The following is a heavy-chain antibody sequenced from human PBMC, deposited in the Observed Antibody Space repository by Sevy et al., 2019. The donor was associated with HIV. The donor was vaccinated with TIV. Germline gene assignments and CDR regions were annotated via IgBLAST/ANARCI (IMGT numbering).Heavy chain of an antibody. J-gene: IGHJ4*02. Sequence: GGSLRLSCAASGFTPSTYDMHWVRQAPGKGLEWVADIGYDGSNKYYADSVKGRFTISRDNSKNTLFLQMDSLRAEDTAVYYCARDPRMYGDYLLAYFDSWGQGTLVTVSS. CDR1: GFTPSTYD. CDR3: ARDPRMYGDYLLAYFDS. D-gene: IGHD2-8*01. CDR2: IGYDGSNK. V-gene: IGHV3-33*01.